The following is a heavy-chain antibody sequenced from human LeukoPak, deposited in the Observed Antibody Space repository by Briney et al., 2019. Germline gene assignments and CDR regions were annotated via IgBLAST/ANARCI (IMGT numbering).Heavy chain of an antibody. Sequence: SETLSLTCAVYGGSFSGYYWSWIRQPPGKGLEWIGEINHSGSTDYNPSLKSRVTISVDTSKSQVSLNLNSVTAADTAVYYCAGTSSWYYFDFWGQGTLVTVSS. CDR2: INHSGST. CDR1: GGSFSGYY. CDR3: AGTSSWYYFDF. J-gene: IGHJ4*02. D-gene: IGHD6-13*01. V-gene: IGHV4-34*01.